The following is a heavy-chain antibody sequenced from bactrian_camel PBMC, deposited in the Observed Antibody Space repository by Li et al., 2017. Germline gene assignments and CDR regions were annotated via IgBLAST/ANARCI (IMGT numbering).Heavy chain of an antibody. CDR1: GFTESGAY. Sequence: QLVESGGGSVQAGGSVTLSCVASGFTESGAYVAWIRQAPEKGLEWVSTISASGKTTYYADLVKGRFTISRDNAKNTVYLHMTSLKPEDTGVYYCVRDYKSGDYRDDFGYWGQGTQVTVS. CDR3: VRDYKSGDYRDDFGY. V-gene: IGHV3S25*01. D-gene: IGHD4*01. CDR2: ISASGKTT. J-gene: IGHJ6*01.